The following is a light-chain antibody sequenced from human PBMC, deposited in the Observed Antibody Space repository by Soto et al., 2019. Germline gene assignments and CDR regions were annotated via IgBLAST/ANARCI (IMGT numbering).Light chain of an antibody. V-gene: IGKV1-5*01. CDR3: QQYNSYPWT. J-gene: IGKJ1*01. Sequence: DIPLTQSPSSLSASVADRVTITCRASQTISTWLAWYQQKPGKAPELLIYDASTLESGVPSRFSGSGSGTEFTLTISSLQPDDFATYYCQQYNSYPWTFGQGTKVDIK. CDR1: QTISTW. CDR2: DAS.